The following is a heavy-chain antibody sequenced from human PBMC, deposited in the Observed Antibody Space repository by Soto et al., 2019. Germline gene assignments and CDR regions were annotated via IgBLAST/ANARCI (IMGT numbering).Heavy chain of an antibody. CDR1: GGSISSSSYY. J-gene: IGHJ5*02. V-gene: IGHV4-39*01. CDR2: IYYSGST. D-gene: IGHD3-3*01. CDR3: ARHEPSITIFGVVIPRNNWFDP. Sequence: PSETLSLTCTVSGGSISSSSYYWGRIRQPPGKGLEWIGSIYYSGSTYYNPSLKSRVTISVDTSKNQFSLKLSSVTAADTAVYYCARHEPSITIFGVVIPRNNWFDPWGQGTLVTVSS.